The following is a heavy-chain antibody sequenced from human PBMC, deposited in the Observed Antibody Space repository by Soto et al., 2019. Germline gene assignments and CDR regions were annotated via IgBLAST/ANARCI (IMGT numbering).Heavy chain of an antibody. D-gene: IGHD1-26*01. CDR1: GFTFSSYA. Sequence: EVQLLESGGGLVQPGGSLRLSCAASGFTFSSYAMSWVRQAPGKGLELVSAISGSGGSTYYADSVKGRFTISRDNSKNTLYLQMSSLRAEDTAVYYCAKDIGEPIVGAKDYFDYWGQGTLVTVSS. CDR2: ISGSGGST. CDR3: AKDIGEPIVGAKDYFDY. V-gene: IGHV3-23*01. J-gene: IGHJ4*02.